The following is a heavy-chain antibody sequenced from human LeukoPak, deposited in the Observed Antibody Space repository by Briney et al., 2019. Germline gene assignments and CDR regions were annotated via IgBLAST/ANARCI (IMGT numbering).Heavy chain of an antibody. Sequence: PGGSLKLSCAASGFTFSGSAMPWVRQASGKGLEWVGRIRSKANSYATAYAASVKGRFTISRDDSKNTAYLQMNSLKTEDTAVYYCTRLGYGSGSYPDYWGQGTLVTVSS. CDR2: IRSKANSYAT. CDR3: TRLGYGSGSYPDY. D-gene: IGHD3-10*01. J-gene: IGHJ4*02. V-gene: IGHV3-73*01. CDR1: GFTFSGSA.